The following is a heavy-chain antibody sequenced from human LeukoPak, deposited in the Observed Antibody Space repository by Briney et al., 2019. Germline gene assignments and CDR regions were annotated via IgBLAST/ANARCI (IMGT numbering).Heavy chain of an antibody. J-gene: IGHJ4*02. V-gene: IGHV1-8*01. Sequence: ASVKVSCKASGYTFTSYDINWVRQATGQGLEWMGWMNPNSGNTGYAQKFQGRVTMTRNTSISTAYMELSSLRSEDTAVYYCARVVRGVIITPLDSWGQGTLVTVSS. CDR1: GYTFTSYD. CDR3: ARVVRGVIITPLDS. D-gene: IGHD3-10*01. CDR2: MNPNSGNT.